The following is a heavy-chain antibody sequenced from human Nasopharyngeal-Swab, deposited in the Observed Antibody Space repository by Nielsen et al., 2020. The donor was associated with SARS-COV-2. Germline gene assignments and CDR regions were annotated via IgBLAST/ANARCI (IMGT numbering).Heavy chain of an antibody. V-gene: IGHV3-53*01. CDR3: AKDRMRFLEWLLRPSFDY. D-gene: IGHD3-3*01. Sequence: VRQAPGKGLEWVSVIFNDGSTFYADSVKGRSTISRDILKNALYLQMNSLRAEDTAVYYCAKDRMRFLEWLLRPSFDYWGQGTLVTVSS. CDR2: IFNDGST. J-gene: IGHJ4*02.